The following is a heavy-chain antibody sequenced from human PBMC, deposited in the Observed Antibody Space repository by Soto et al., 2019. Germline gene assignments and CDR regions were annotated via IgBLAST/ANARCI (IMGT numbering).Heavy chain of an antibody. D-gene: IGHD2-21*01. CDR2: IFYSGST. J-gene: IGHJ5*02. Sequence: SETLSLTCSVSGGSIRNSRSYWAWIRQPPGKGLEWLANIFYSGSTFYNPSLASRVSVSVDTSKNEFSLKLRSVTAADTAVYYCARQPTTGDTDLWFDPWGQGTLVTVSS. V-gene: IGHV4-39*01. CDR3: ARQPTTGDTDLWFDP. CDR1: GGSIRNSRSY.